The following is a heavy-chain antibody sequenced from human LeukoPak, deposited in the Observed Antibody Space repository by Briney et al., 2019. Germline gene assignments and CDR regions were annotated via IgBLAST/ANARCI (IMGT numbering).Heavy chain of an antibody. CDR3: ARGEVADDYYYYYYMDV. J-gene: IGHJ6*03. V-gene: IGHV1-69*05. Sequence: GASVKVSCKASGGTFSSYAISWVRQAPGQGLEWMGRIIPIFGTANYAQKFQGRVTITTDESTSTAYMELSSLRSEDTAVCYCARGEVADDYYYYYYMDVWGKGTTVTVSS. CDR1: GGTFSSYA. D-gene: IGHD6-13*01. CDR2: IIPIFGTA.